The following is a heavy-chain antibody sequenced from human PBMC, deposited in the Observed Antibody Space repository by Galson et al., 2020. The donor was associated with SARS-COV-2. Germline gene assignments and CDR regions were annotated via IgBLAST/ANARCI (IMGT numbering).Heavy chain of an antibody. CDR3: ATAFSLYSSGPPLGYYYYYYYMDV. CDR2: FAPEDGET. CDR1: GSTLTELS. V-gene: IGHV1-24*01. Sequence: ASVKVSCKVSGSTLTELSMHWVRQAPGKGLEWMGGFAPEDGETIYAQKFQGRVTITEDTSTDTAYMELSSLRSEDTAVYYCATAFSLYSSGPPLGYYYYYYYMDVWGKGTTVTVSS. J-gene: IGHJ6*03. D-gene: IGHD6-19*01.